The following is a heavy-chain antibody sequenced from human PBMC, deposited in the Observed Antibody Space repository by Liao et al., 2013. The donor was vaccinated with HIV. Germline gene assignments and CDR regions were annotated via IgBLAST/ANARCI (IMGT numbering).Heavy chain of an antibody. CDR1: GGSISSASYY. CDR3: ARDVDSSWYFDY. D-gene: IGHD6-13*01. V-gene: IGHV4-61*02. CDR2: IDTGGST. Sequence: QVQLQQSGPGLVKPSQTLSLTCTVSGGSISSASYYWTWIRQPAGKGLEWIGRIDTGGSTSYNPSLKSRVTMSVDTSKNQFSLKLSSVTAADTAVYYCARDVDSSWYFDYWGQGTLVTVSS. J-gene: IGHJ4*02.